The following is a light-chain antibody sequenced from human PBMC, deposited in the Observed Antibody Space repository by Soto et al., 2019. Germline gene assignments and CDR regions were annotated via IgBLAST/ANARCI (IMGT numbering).Light chain of an antibody. V-gene: IGKV3-15*01. CDR2: RTS. Sequence: EIVMTQSPATLSVSPGERATLSCRASQSISSNLAWYQQKPGQGPRLLMFRTSSTATGCPARFSGSGSGTEFNLTISSLQSEDFGVYYCRQYNNWPRATFGGGTKVEIK. J-gene: IGKJ4*01. CDR1: QSISSN. CDR3: RQYNNWPRAT.